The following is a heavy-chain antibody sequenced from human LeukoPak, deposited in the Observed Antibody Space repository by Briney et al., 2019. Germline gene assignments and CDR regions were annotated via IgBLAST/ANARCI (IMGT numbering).Heavy chain of an antibody. Sequence: PGGSLRLSCEASGFTFTNYAMSWVRQAPGKGLEWVAFIRSNGINTYYAHTVKGRFTISRDSFKSTLYMEMNSLRPEDTAVYYCAKEGDYDGSGGYRDGFDIWGQGTRATVSS. CDR3: AKEGDYDGSGGYRDGFDI. CDR2: IRSNGINT. D-gene: IGHD3-10*01. CDR1: GFTFTNYA. J-gene: IGHJ3*02. V-gene: IGHV3-30*02.